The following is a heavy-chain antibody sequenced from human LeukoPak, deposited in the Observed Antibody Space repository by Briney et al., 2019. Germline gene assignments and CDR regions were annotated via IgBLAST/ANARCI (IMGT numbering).Heavy chain of an antibody. CDR1: GFTLSSYA. CDR3: AKDPKQWLVSSFEY. Sequence: GGSLRLSCAASGFTLSSYAMSWVRQAPGKGLEWVSAISGSGGSTYYADSVKGRFTISRDNSKNTLYLQMNSLRAEDTAVYYCAKDPKQWLVSSFEYWGQGTLVTVSS. V-gene: IGHV3-23*01. CDR2: ISGSGGST. D-gene: IGHD6-19*01. J-gene: IGHJ4*02.